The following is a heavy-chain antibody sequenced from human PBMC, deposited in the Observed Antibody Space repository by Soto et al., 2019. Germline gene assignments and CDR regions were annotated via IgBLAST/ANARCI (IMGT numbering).Heavy chain of an antibody. CDR2: INPSGGST. CDR1: GYTFTSYY. V-gene: IGHV1-46*01. Sequence: QVQLVQSGAEVKKPGASVKVSCKASGYTFTSYYMHWVRQAPGQGLEWMGIINPSGGSTSYAQKFQGRVTMTRDTSTSTVYMELSSLRSEDTAVYYCARGQYYDFWSGYYAPFGMDVWGQGTTVTVSS. J-gene: IGHJ6*02. CDR3: ARGQYYDFWSGYYAPFGMDV. D-gene: IGHD3-3*01.